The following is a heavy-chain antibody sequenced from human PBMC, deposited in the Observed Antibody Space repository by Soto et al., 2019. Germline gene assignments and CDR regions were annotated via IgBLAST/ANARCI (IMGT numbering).Heavy chain of an antibody. CDR2: ISGYNGDT. CDR3: ARASLTIFGAPYGMDV. V-gene: IGHV1-18*04. Sequence: ASVKVSCKASGYPITRYSTRWVRQDHGQGLEWMGWISGYNGDTEYSKNFQGRLTMTIATSTTTASMELRSLRSDDTAVYYCARASLTIFGAPYGMDVWGQGTSVTVSS. J-gene: IGHJ6*02. CDR1: GYPITRYS. D-gene: IGHD3-3*01.